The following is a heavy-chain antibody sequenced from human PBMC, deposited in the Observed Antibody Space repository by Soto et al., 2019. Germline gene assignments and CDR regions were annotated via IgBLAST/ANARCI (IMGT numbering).Heavy chain of an antibody. CDR1: GFTVSTDW. Sequence: EVQLVESGGGLVQPGGSLRLSCAASGFTVSTDWMYWVRQAPGKGLEWVSVIRGGGNTFYADSVEGRFTISRDNSKNTVYLQMHGLRVEDTAMYYCVRENYYYGMDVWGQGTTVTVSS. CDR2: IRGGGNT. J-gene: IGHJ6*02. CDR3: VRENYYYGMDV. V-gene: IGHV3-66*01.